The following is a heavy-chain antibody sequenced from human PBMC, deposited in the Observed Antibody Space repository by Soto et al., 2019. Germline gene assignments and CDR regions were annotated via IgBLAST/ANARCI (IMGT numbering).Heavy chain of an antibody. CDR2: IYTSGST. Sequence: PSETLSLTCSVSGGSLSSYYWSWIRQPAGKGLEWIGRIYTSGSTNYNPSLKSRVTMSVDTSKNQFSLRLTSVAAADTAVYYCARGRGSYPYFFASWGQGTLVTVSS. CDR1: GGSLSSYY. J-gene: IGHJ4*02. D-gene: IGHD1-26*01. V-gene: IGHV4-4*07. CDR3: ARGRGSYPYFFAS.